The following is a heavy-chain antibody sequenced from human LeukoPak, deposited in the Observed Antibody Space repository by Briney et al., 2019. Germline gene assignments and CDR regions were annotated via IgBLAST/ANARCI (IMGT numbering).Heavy chain of an antibody. CDR3: ARDLAVAGH. Sequence: PGGALRLSCAASGFTFSDSYMRWIRQAPGKGLEWLSYITDSGSDKYYADSVKGRFTISRDNAKNSLYLQMNSLRADDTAVYYCARDLAVAGHWGQGTLVTVSS. CDR2: ITDSGSDK. CDR1: GFTFSDSY. J-gene: IGHJ4*02. D-gene: IGHD6-19*01. V-gene: IGHV3-11*01.